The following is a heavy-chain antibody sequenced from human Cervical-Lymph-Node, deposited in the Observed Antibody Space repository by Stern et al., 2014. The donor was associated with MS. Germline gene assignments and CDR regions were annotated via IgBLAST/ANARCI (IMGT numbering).Heavy chain of an antibody. V-gene: IGHV4-39*01. CDR1: GGPISSSSYS. D-gene: IGHD6-19*01. CDR2: IYYSGTP. Sequence: QVQLQESGPGLVKPSETLSLTCTVSGGPISSSSYSWGWIRQPPGKGLGWIGSIYYSGTPNNNPPLKCRVPIPVDTSKTQFPLKLGSVTAADTAVYYCARQRLANWFDPWGQGTLVTVSS. CDR3: ARQRLANWFDP. J-gene: IGHJ5*02.